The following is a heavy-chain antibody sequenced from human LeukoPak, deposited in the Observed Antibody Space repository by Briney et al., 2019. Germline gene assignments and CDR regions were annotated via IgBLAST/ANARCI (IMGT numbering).Heavy chain of an antibody. Sequence: GGSLRLSCAASGFTFSGYGMHWVRQAPGKGLEWVAVIWYDGSNKYYADSVKGRFTISRDNSKNTLYLQMNSLRAEDTAVYYCARDLERSSYAELDYWGQGTLVTVSS. CDR1: GFTFSGYG. CDR2: IWYDGSNK. V-gene: IGHV3-33*01. D-gene: IGHD1-26*01. CDR3: ARDLERSSYAELDY. J-gene: IGHJ4*02.